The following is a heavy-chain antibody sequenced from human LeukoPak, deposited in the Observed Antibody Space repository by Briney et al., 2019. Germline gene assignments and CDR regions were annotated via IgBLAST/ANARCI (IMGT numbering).Heavy chain of an antibody. CDR1: GGSISSGSYS. CDR3: ARGAGSTTSNDAFDF. V-gene: IGHV4-30-4*07. D-gene: IGHD1-1*01. Sequence: NPSETLSLTCTVSGGSISSGSYSWSWIRQPPGKGLEWIGYIFYTGGTYYNPSLKSRVTISVDTSKNQFSLKLSSVTAADTAVYYCARGAGSTTSNDAFDFWGQGTMVTVSS. J-gene: IGHJ3*01. CDR2: IFYTGGT.